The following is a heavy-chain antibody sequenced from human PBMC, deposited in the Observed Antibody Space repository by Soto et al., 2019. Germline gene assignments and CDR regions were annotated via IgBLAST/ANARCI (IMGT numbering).Heavy chain of an antibody. CDR2: IYYSGST. CDR3: ARHDYGGFGL. CDR1: GGSISRSSYY. D-gene: IGHD4-17*01. Sequence: QLQLQESGPGLVKPSETLSLTCTVSGGSISRSSYYWGWIRQPPGKGLEWIGRIYYSGSTYYNPSLKSRVTLSVDTSKTQFSRKLSSVTAADTAVYYCARHDYGGFGLWGQGTLVTVSS. J-gene: IGHJ4*02. V-gene: IGHV4-39*01.